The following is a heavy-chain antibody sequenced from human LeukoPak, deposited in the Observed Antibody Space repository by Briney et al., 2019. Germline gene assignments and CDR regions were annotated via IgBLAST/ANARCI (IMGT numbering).Heavy chain of an antibody. V-gene: IGHV3-23*01. J-gene: IGHJ2*01. Sequence: GGSLRLSCAASGFTFSSYAMSWVRQTPGKGLEWVSVISASGDTTYYADSVRGRFTISRDNSKNTLYLQMNSLRAEDTAVYFCAKENWYFDLWGRGTLVTVSS. CDR1: GFTFSSYA. CDR3: AKENWYFDL. CDR2: ISASGDTT.